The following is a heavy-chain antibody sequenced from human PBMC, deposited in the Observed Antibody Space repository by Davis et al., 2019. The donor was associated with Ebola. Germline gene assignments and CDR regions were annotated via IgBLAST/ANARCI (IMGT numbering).Heavy chain of an antibody. CDR2: IIPIFGTA. Sequence: SVKVSCKASGGTFSSYAISWVRQAPGQGLEWMGGIIPIFGTANYAQKFQGRVTITADESTSTAYMELSSLRSEDTAVYYCARVRRWGSSTRDAFDIWGQGTMVTVSS. D-gene: IGHD6-6*01. V-gene: IGHV1-69*13. CDR1: GGTFSSYA. J-gene: IGHJ3*02. CDR3: ARVRRWGSSTRDAFDI.